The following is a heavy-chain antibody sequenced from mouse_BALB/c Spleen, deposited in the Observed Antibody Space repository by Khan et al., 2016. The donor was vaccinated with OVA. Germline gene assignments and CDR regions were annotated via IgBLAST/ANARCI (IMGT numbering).Heavy chain of an antibody. Sequence: DVQLVESGGGLVQPGGSRKLSCAASGFTFSRFGMNWVRQAPEKGLEWVAYISSGSSTIYYGDTVKGRCTIFRDNPKKTLFLQMNSLRTEEPAMYYCARDSNFDYWGQGTTLTVSS. V-gene: IGHV5-17*02. CDR1: GFTFSRFG. CDR2: ISSGSSTI. J-gene: IGHJ2*01. CDR3: ARDSNFDY.